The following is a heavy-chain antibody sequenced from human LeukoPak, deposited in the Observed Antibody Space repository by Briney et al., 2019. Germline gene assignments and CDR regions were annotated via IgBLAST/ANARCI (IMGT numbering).Heavy chain of an antibody. Sequence: GGSLRLSCAASGFTFSSYAMHWVRQAPGKGLEWVAVIWYDGSNKYYADSVKGRFTISRDNSKNTLYLQMNSLRAEDTAVYYCARDPRITIFGVVITGDSFDYWGQGTLVTVSS. V-gene: IGHV3-33*08. J-gene: IGHJ4*02. D-gene: IGHD3-3*01. CDR2: IWYDGSNK. CDR1: GFTFSSYA. CDR3: ARDPRITIFGVVITGDSFDY.